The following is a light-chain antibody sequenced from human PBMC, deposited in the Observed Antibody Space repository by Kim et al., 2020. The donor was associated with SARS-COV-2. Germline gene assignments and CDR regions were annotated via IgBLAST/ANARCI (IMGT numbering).Light chain of an antibody. CDR2: RND. J-gene: IGLJ1*01. CDR1: ITNSGSHS. Sequence: GQRVTISCSGSITNSGSHSVYWYKQFPGTAPKLLIYRNDQRPSGVPDRFSGSKSGTSASLAISGLRSADEADYYCAARDDTLSGFLFGGGTKVTVL. V-gene: IGLV1-47*01. CDR3: AARDDTLSGFL.